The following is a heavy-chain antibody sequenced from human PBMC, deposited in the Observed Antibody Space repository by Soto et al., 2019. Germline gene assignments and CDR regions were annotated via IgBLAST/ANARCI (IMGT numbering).Heavy chain of an antibody. CDR3: ARASITMVRGVQLFDY. D-gene: IGHD3-10*01. J-gene: IGHJ4*02. CDR2: MNPNSGNT. CDR1: GYTFTSYD. Sequence: ASVKVSCKASGYTFTSYDINWVRQATGQGLEWMGWMNPNSGNTGYAQKYQGRVTMTRNTSISTAYMELSSLRSEDTAVYYCARASITMVRGVQLFDYWGQGTLVTVSS. V-gene: IGHV1-8*01.